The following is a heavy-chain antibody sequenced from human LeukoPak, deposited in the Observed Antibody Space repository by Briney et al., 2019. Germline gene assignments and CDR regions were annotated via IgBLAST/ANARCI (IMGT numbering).Heavy chain of an antibody. Sequence: SETLSLTCTVSGGSISSYYWSRIRQPPGKGLEWIGYIYYSGSTNYNPSLKSRVTISVDTSKNQFSLKLSSVTAADTAVYYCARGAGYDSSAPFDYWGQGTLVTVSS. D-gene: IGHD3-22*01. V-gene: IGHV4-59*08. J-gene: IGHJ4*02. CDR3: ARGAGYDSSAPFDY. CDR2: IYYSGST. CDR1: GGSISSYY.